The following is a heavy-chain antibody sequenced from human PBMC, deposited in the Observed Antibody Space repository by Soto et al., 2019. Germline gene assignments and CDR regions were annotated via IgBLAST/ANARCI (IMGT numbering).Heavy chain of an antibody. CDR1: GGTFNTYA. Sequence: QVQLVQSGAEMKKPGSSVKVSCQSSGGTFNTYAMNWVRQAPGQGPEWMGDISPMFGAANYAPKFQGRVTIPADESTGTSYMQLSSLTSEDPTLYFCAREVQVHTPAFVYWGQGTLVTVSS. J-gene: IGHJ4*02. D-gene: IGHD3-10*01. CDR3: AREVQVHTPAFVY. V-gene: IGHV1-69*19. CDR2: ISPMFGAA.